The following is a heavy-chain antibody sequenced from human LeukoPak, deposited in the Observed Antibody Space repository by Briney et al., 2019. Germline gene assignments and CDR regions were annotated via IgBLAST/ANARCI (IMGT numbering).Heavy chain of an antibody. D-gene: IGHD6-19*01. Sequence: QPGGSLRLSCAASGFTFDDYAMHWVRQVPGKGLEWVSGISWNSGSIGHADSVKGRFTVSRDNAKNSLYLQMNSLRAEDTALYYCATRGSSGWFFLYWGQGILVTVSS. CDR3: ATRGSSGWFFLY. J-gene: IGHJ4*02. CDR1: GFTFDDYA. V-gene: IGHV3-9*01. CDR2: ISWNSGSI.